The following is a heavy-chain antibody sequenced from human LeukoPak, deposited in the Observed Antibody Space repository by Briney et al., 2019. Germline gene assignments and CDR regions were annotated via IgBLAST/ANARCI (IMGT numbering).Heavy chain of an antibody. CDR2: IYYSGST. V-gene: IGHV4-39*07. D-gene: IGHD3-9*01. CDR3: ARDRPLRYLDY. J-gene: IGHJ4*02. CDR1: GGSISSSSYY. Sequence: KPSETLSLTCTVSGGSISSSSYYWGWIRQPPGKGLEWIGSIYYSGSTYYNPSLKSRVTISVDTSKNQFSLKLSSVTAADTAVYYCARDRPLRYLDYWGQGTLVTVSS.